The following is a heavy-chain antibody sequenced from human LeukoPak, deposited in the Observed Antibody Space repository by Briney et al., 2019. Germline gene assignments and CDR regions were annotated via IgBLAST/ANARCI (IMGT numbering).Heavy chain of an antibody. CDR2: ISASGGEI. CDR3: APQQAYSPYNWFDP. V-gene: IGHV3-23*01. CDR1: GFTFNIYA. Sequence: GGSLRLSCTASGFTFNIYAMNWVRQAPGRGPEWVSSISASGGEIRYADSVRGRFTISRDNFKNTLYLQMDSLRAEDTAVYYCAPQQAYSPYNWFDPWGQGTLVTVSS. J-gene: IGHJ5*02. D-gene: IGHD5-12*01.